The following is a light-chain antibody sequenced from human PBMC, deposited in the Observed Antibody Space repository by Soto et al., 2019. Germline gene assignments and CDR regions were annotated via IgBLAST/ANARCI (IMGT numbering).Light chain of an antibody. CDR3: QAYDYSWTAWV. CDR2: GNR. V-gene: IGLV1-40*01. Sequence: QSVLTQPPSVSGAPGQRVTISCTGTSSNLGAGYYVHWYQQLPGAAPKLVIFGNRNRPSGVPERFSGSKSGTSASLAITGLESEDEADYYCQAYDYSWTAWVFGGGTKLTVL. CDR1: SSNLGAGYY. J-gene: IGLJ3*02.